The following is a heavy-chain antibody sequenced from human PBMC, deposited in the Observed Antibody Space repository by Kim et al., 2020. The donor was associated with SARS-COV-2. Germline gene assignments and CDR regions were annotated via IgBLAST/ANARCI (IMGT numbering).Heavy chain of an antibody. D-gene: IGHD4-17*01. CDR2: IIPIIGTA. Sequence: SVKVSCKASGGTHSSYPISWVRQAPGQGLEWVGGIIPIIGTAHYAQNFQGRVTITADEFTSTAYMELSTLRFEDSANYYCATGTNPINYGDYGPLDYWGQGTLVIVSS. CDR3: ATGTNPINYGDYGPLDY. J-gene: IGHJ4*02. V-gene: IGHV1-69*13. CDR1: GGTHSSYP.